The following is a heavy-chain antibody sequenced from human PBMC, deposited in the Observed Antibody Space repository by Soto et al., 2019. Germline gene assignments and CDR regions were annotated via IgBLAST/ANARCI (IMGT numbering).Heavy chain of an antibody. CDR2: INPNTGRT. Sequence: QVQLVQSGGEVKKPGASVKVSCKASGYSFTSHTISWVRQAPGQGLEWMGWINPNTGRTNYAPKVQGRVTMTTDTSTSTAYMELRSLSSADTAVYYCARPGGDYSFSAYCHHWGQGTLVSVSA. D-gene: IGHD4-17*01. V-gene: IGHV1-18*01. CDR1: GYSFTSHT. CDR3: ARPGGDYSFSAYCHH. J-gene: IGHJ1*01.